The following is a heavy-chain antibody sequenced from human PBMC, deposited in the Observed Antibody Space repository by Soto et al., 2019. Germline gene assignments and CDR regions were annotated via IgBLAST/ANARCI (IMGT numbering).Heavy chain of an antibody. CDR2: ISPNSGSK. CDR3: TKVSLAHDAFDI. J-gene: IGHJ3*02. V-gene: IGHV1-2*02. CDR1: GYTFTGQY. Sequence: QVQLVQSGAEVKKPGASVKVSCKASGYTFTGQYMHWVRQAPGQGLEWMGWISPNSGSKKYAQKVKGKVAMTRHTSSSTAHRELSRLMSADTAIYFCTKVSLAHDAFDIWGQGTMVTVSS.